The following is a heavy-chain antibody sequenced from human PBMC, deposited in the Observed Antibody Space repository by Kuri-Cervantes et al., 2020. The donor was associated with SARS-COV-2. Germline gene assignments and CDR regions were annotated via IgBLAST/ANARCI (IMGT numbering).Heavy chain of an antibody. J-gene: IGHJ4*02. CDR1: GYTFTSYD. CDR3: ARASVAGTTLDY. D-gene: IGHD6-19*01. V-gene: IGHV1-8*03. CDR2: MNPNSGNT. Sequence: ASVKVSCKASGYTFTSYDINWVRQATGQGLEWMGWMNPNSGNTGYAQKFQGRVTITRNTSISTAYMELSSLRSDDTAVYYCARASVAGTTLDYWGQGTLVTVSS.